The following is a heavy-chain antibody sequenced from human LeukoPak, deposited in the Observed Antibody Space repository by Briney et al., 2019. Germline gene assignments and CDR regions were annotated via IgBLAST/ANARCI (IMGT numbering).Heavy chain of an antibody. D-gene: IGHD6-19*01. Sequence: SETLSLTCTVSGGSNSSGGYYWSWIRQPPGKGLEWIGYIYHSGSTYYNPSLKSRATISVDRSKNQFSLKLSSVTAADTAVYYCARERVVFGSGWPVWGQGTLVTVSS. V-gene: IGHV4-30-2*01. J-gene: IGHJ4*02. CDR1: GGSNSSGGYY. CDR2: IYHSGST. CDR3: ARERVVFGSGWPV.